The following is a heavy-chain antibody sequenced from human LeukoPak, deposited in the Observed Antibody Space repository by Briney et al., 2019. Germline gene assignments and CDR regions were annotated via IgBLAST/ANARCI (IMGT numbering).Heavy chain of an antibody. CDR1: GFTFTTYS. J-gene: IGHJ3*01. D-gene: IGHD1-1*01. CDR2: ISTRDTFT. CDR3: ARWKPRSDALDV. V-gene: IGHV3-21*01. Sequence: GGSLRLSCEASGFTFTTYSMTWVRQTPGEGLEWVSSISTRDTFTNYADSVKGRFTISRDNAKNSLFLQMTSLRAEDTAMYYCARWKPRSDALDVGGKGTM.